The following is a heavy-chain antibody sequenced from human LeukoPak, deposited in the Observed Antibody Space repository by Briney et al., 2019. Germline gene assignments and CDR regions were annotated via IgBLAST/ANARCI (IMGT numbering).Heavy chain of an antibody. J-gene: IGHJ6*03. CDR1: GFTFSNYN. Sequence: PGGSLRLSCAASGFTFSNYNMNWVRQTPGKGLEWVSSITRGSIYTFYADSVKGRFTISRDNAKNSLSLQMNSLRAEDTAVYYCARDSAERWLQLSYYYYYYMDVWGKGTTVTISS. V-gene: IGHV3-21*01. D-gene: IGHD5-24*01. CDR2: ITRGSIYT. CDR3: ARDSAERWLQLSYYYYYYMDV.